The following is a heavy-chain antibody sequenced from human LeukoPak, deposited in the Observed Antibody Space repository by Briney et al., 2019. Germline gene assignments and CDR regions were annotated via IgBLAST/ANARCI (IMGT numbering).Heavy chain of an antibody. CDR2: ISYDGSNK. Sequence: PGRSLRLSCAASGFTFSSYAMHWVRQAPGKGLEWVAVISYDGSNKYYADSVKGRFTISRDNSKNTLYLQMNSLRAEDTAVYYCAKDLYYYDSSGYQPDSYAEYFQHWGQGTLVTVSS. V-gene: IGHV3-30-3*01. CDR3: AKDLYYYDSSGYQPDSYAEYFQH. CDR1: GFTFSSYA. J-gene: IGHJ1*01. D-gene: IGHD3-22*01.